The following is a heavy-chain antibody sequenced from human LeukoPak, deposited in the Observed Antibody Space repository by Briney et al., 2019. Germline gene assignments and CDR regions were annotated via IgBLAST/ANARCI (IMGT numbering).Heavy chain of an antibody. D-gene: IGHD5-12*01. CDR1: GGTFSSYT. Sequence: GSSVKVSCKASGGTFSSYTINWVRQAPGQGLEWMGRIIPILGIANYAQKFQGRVTITADKSTSTAYMELSSLRSEDTAVYYCARAFSGYDYDYWGQGTLVTVSS. V-gene: IGHV1-69*02. CDR2: IIPILGIA. J-gene: IGHJ4*02. CDR3: ARAFSGYDYDY.